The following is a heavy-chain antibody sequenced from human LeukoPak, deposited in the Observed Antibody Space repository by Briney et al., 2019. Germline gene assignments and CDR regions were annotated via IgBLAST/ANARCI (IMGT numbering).Heavy chain of an antibody. CDR2: GST. V-gene: IGHV3-23*01. Sequence: GGSLRLSCAASGFTFSSYAMSWVRQAPGKGLEWVSAGSTYYADSVKGRFTISRDNSKNSLSLQMNSLRAEDTAVYYCARPPTTRSTFNLYYFDYWGPGTLVTVSS. D-gene: IGHD1-26*01. CDR3: ARPPTTRSTFNLYYFDY. J-gene: IGHJ4*02. CDR1: GFTFSSYA.